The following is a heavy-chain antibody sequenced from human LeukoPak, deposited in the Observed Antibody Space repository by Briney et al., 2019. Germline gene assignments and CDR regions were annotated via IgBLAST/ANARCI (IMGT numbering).Heavy chain of an antibody. CDR2: INHSGAT. CDR3: ARRVRGVIISFYYYNGTDV. J-gene: IGHJ6*02. Sequence: SETLSLTCAVYGGSFSDYYRTWIRQSPGKGLEWIGEINHSGATDYNPSLKGRVTISVDTSKNQFSLKVRSVTAADTAVYYCARRVRGVIISFYYYNGTDVWGQGTTVTVSS. D-gene: IGHD3-10*01. V-gene: IGHV4-34*01. CDR1: GGSFSDYY.